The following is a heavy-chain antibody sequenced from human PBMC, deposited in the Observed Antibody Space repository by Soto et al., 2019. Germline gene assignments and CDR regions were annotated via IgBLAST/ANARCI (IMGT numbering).Heavy chain of an antibody. V-gene: IGHV3-72*01. J-gene: IGHJ5*02. D-gene: IGHD3-16*01. CDR3: ARVRAGGVGWFDP. CDR1: GFTFSDHY. Sequence: EVQLVESGGGLVQPGGSLRLSCVASGFTFSDHYMDWVRQAPGKGLEWVGRTRNKVNSYTTEYAASVKGRFVSSRDDSKHSVYLQMNSLKTEDTAVYYCARVRAGGVGWFDPWGQGTLVTVSS. CDR2: TRNKVNSYTT.